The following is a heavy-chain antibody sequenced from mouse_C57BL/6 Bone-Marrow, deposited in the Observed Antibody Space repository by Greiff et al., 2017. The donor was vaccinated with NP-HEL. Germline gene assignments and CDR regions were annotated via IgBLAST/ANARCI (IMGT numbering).Heavy chain of an antibody. CDR1: GFNIKDDY. D-gene: IGHD1-1*01. CDR2: IDPENGDT. V-gene: IGHV14-4*01. J-gene: IGHJ4*01. Sequence: EVKLQESGAELVRPGASVKLSCTASGFNIKDDYMHWVKQRPEQGLEWIGWIDPENGDTEYASKFQGKATITADTSSNTAYLQLSSLTSEDTDVYYCIYGSSYDYYAMDYWGQGTSVTVSS. CDR3: IYGSSYDYYAMDY.